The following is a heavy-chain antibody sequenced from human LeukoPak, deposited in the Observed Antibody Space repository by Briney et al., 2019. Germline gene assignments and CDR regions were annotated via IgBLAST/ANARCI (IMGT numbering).Heavy chain of an antibody. CDR1: GGSISSYY. V-gene: IGHV4-59*08. CDR2: IYYSGST. J-gene: IGHJ6*02. Sequence: PSETLSLACTVSGGSISSYYWSWLRQPPGKGLEWIGYIYYSGSTNYNPSLKSRVTISVDTSKNQFSLKLSSVTAADTAVYYCARQGYYYYDMDVWGQGTTVTVSS. CDR3: ARQGYYYYDMDV.